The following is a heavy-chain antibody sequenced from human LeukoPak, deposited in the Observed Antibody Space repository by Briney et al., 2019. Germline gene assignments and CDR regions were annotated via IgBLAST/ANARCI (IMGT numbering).Heavy chain of an antibody. V-gene: IGHV4-61*02. J-gene: IGHJ4*02. D-gene: IGHD6-19*01. Sequence: SQTLSLTCTVSGGSISSGSYYWSWIRQPAGKGLEWIGRIYTSGSTNYNPSLKSRVTISVDTSKNQFSLKLSSVTAADTAVYYCARGGRRQWLAPLDYWGQGTLVTVSS. CDR1: GGSISSGSYY. CDR2: IYTSGST. CDR3: ARGGRRQWLAPLDY.